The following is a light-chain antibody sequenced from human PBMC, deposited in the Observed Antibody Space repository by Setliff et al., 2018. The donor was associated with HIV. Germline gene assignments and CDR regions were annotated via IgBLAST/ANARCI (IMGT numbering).Light chain of an antibody. Sequence: QAVVTQERSLTVSPAGTVTLTCGSSAGAVTSGHCPNWCQQKPGQAPRTLIYETNNKHSWTPARFSVFLFGGKAALTLSGAQSEDEAEYDGLLSHRGGRWVFGGGTKVTV. CDR3: LLSHRGGRWV. V-gene: IGLV7-46*01. CDR2: ETN. J-gene: IGLJ3*02. CDR1: AGAVTSGHC.